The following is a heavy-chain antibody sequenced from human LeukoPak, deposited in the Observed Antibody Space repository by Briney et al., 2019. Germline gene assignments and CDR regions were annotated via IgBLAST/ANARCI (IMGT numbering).Heavy chain of an antibody. D-gene: IGHD6-19*01. CDR2: IIPIFGTA. J-gene: IGHJ4*02. Sequence: GASVKVSCKASGGTFSSYAISWVRQAPGQGLEWMGGIIPIFGTANYAQKFQGRVTITADESTSTAYMELSSLRSEDTAVYYCARDRPYSSGWYGVNFDYWGQGTLVTVSS. CDR1: GGTFSSYA. CDR3: ARDRPYSSGWYGVNFDY. V-gene: IGHV1-69*13.